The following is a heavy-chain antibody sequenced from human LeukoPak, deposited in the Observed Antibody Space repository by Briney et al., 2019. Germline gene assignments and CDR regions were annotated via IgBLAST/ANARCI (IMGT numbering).Heavy chain of an antibody. V-gene: IGHV1-2*02. CDR2: INPNSGGT. Sequence: ASVKVSCKASGYTFTGYYMHWVRQAPGQGLEWMGWINPNSGGTNYAQKFQGRVTMTTDTSTSTAYMELRSLRSDDTAVYYCAREITSCSSTSCYGSNWFDPWGQGTLVTASS. D-gene: IGHD2-2*01. CDR3: AREITSCSSTSCYGSNWFDP. J-gene: IGHJ5*02. CDR1: GYTFTGYY.